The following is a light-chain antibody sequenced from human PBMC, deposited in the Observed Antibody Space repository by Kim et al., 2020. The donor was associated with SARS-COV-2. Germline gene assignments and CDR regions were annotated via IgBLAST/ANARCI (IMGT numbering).Light chain of an antibody. CDR3: QQYNKWPLT. CDR2: DAS. J-gene: IGKJ4*02. Sequence: VSPAERATLCGRPSQSVSNNVAWYQQKPGQAPRHLINDASTRATGIPTRFSGSGCGTEFTPAISSLQSGDFAVYFCQQYNKWPLTFGGGTKVDIK. CDR1: QSVSNN. V-gene: IGKV3-15*01.